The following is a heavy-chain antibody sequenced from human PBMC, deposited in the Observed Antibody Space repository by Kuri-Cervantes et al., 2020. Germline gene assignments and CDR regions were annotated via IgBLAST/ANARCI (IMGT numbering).Heavy chain of an antibody. J-gene: IGHJ5*02. CDR1: GGSISTYY. Sequence: GSLRLSCTVSGGSISTYYWGWIRQPPGKGLEWIGYIYWSGSTNYNPSLKSRVTVSVDKSKNQFFLKLTSVTAADTAVYYCARGLGRGSSSDWFDPWGQGVLVTVSS. V-gene: IGHV4-59*12. CDR2: IYWSGST. CDR3: ARGLGRGSSSDWFDP. D-gene: IGHD6-6*01.